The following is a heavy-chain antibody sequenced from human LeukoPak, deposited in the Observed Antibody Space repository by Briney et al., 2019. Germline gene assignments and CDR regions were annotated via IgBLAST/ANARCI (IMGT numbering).Heavy chain of an antibody. V-gene: IGHV4-34*01. Sequence: SETLSLTCAVYGGSFSGYYWSWIRQPPGKGLEWIREINHSGSTNYNPSLKSRVTISVDTSKNQFSLKLSSVTAADTAVYYCARTNGYYGSGSSPWGQGTLVTVSS. CDR1: GGSFSGYY. D-gene: IGHD3-10*01. CDR2: INHSGST. CDR3: ARTNGYYGSGSSP. J-gene: IGHJ5*02.